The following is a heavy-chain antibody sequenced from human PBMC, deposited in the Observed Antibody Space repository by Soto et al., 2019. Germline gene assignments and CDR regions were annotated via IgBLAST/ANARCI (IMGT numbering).Heavy chain of an antibody. CDR3: ANGYCCGDCSPHSYYGMDV. CDR1: GGSISSSNW. V-gene: IGHV4-4*02. D-gene: IGHD2-21*02. Sequence: QVQLQESGPGLVKPSGTLSLTCAVSGGSISSSNWWGWVRQPPGKGLEWIGEIYHSGSTNYNPSLKRIFTISVDKTKDQFSLKLGCVAAADTAVYYCANGYCCGDCSPHSYYGMDVWGQGTTVTVSS. CDR2: IYHSGST. J-gene: IGHJ6*02.